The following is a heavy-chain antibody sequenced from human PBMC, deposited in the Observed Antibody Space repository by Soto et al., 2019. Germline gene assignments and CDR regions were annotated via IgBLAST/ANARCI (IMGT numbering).Heavy chain of an antibody. CDR2: ISYDGSNK. J-gene: IGHJ4*02. D-gene: IGHD2-15*01. CDR1: GFTFSSYA. Sequence: PGGSLRLSCAASGFTFSSYAMHWVRQAPGKGLERVAVISYDGSNKYYADSLKGRFTISRDNSKNTLYLQMNSLRAEDTAVYYCARDLDHVVVAARTENYWGQGTLVTVSS. V-gene: IGHV3-30-3*01. CDR3: ARDLDHVVVAARTENY.